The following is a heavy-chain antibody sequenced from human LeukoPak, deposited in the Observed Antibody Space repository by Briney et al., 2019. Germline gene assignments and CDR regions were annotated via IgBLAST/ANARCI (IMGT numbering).Heavy chain of an antibody. V-gene: IGHV1-18*01. CDR1: GYTFTSYG. CDR3: ARGRIVGATISWFDP. J-gene: IGHJ5*02. Sequence: ASVKVSFKASGYTFTSYGISWVRQAPGQGREWMGWISAYNCNTNYAQKLQGRVTMTTDTSTSTAYMELRSLRSDDTAVYYCARGRIVGATISWFDPWGQGTLVTVSS. D-gene: IGHD1-26*01. CDR2: ISAYNCNT.